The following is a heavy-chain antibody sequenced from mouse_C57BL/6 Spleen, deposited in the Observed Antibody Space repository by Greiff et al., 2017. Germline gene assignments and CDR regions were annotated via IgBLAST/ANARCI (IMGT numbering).Heavy chain of an antibody. V-gene: IGHV10-1*01. CDR1: GFSFNTYA. D-gene: IGHD4-1*01. CDR3: VRGELTGTAGYYFDY. Sequence: EVQRVESGGGLVQPKGSLKLSCAASGFSFNTYAMNWVRQAPGKGLEWVARIRSKSNNYATYYADSVKDRFTISRDDSESMLYLQMNNLKTEDTAMYYCVRGELTGTAGYYFDYWGQGTTLTVSS. CDR2: IRSKSNNYAT. J-gene: IGHJ2*01.